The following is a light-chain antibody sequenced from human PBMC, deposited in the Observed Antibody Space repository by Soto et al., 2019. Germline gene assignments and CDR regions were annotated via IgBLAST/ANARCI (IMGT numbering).Light chain of an antibody. V-gene: IGKV1-27*01. CDR3: QMYRSVPL. CDR2: AAS. CDR1: QGISHY. J-gene: IGKJ3*01. Sequence: DIQMTQSPSSLSAAVGDRVTITCRASQGISHYVAWYQQKPGKPPKLLSYAASTLQSGVPSRFSGSGSGTVFTLAINSLQPEDVATYSWQMYRSVPLFGPRTKVDIK.